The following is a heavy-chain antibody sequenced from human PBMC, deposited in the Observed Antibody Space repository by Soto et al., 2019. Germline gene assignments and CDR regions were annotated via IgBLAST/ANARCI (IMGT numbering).Heavy chain of an antibody. Sequence: SETLSLTCAVYGGSFSGYYWSWIRQPPGKGLEWIGEINHSGSTNYNPSLKSRVTISVDTSKNQFSLKLSSVTAADTAVYYCARGAITMVRGVPQAFDIWGQGTMVTVSS. CDR3: ARGAITMVRGVPQAFDI. CDR2: INHSGST. V-gene: IGHV4-34*01. CDR1: GGSFSGYY. D-gene: IGHD3-10*01. J-gene: IGHJ3*02.